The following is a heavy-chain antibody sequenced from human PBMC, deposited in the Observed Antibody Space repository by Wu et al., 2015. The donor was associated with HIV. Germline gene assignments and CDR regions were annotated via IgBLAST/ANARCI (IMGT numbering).Heavy chain of an antibody. V-gene: IGHV1-18*01. CDR3: ARDWPGTYYYYMDV. Sequence: QVQLVQSGAEVKKPGSSVKVSCKASGYTFTNYGISWVRQAPGQGLQWMGWISPYNGNRDFAQELQGRVTMTTDTSTGTAYMELSSLRSEDTAVYYCARDWPGTYYYYMDVWGKGTTVTVSS. CDR2: ISPYNGNR. CDR1: GYTFTNYG. J-gene: IGHJ6*03.